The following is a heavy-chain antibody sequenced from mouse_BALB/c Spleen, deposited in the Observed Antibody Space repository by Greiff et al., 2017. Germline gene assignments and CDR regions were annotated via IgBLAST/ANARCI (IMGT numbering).Heavy chain of an antibody. CDR3: ARDRSYDYDRAWFAY. V-gene: IGHV5-4*02. CDR1: GFTFSDYY. J-gene: IGHJ3*01. Sequence: EVKLVESGGGLVKPGGSLKLSCAASGFTFSDYYMYWVRQTPEKRLEWVATISDGGSYTYYPDSVKGRFTISRDNAKNNLYLQMSSLKSEDTAMYYCARDRSYDYDRAWFAYWGQGTLVTVSA. CDR2: ISDGGSYT. D-gene: IGHD2-4*01.